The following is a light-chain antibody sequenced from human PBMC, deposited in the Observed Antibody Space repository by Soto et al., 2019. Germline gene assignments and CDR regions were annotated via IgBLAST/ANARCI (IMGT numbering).Light chain of an antibody. Sequence: DIQMTQSPSTLSGSVGDRVTITCRASQTISSWLAWYQQKPGKAPKLLIYKASTLKSGIPSRYSGRGSGTEFTLTISSLQPYYFETYYCKHYSSYSEAFGQGTKVELK. J-gene: IGKJ1*01. CDR1: QTISSW. V-gene: IGKV1-5*03. CDR2: KAS. CDR3: KHYSSYSEA.